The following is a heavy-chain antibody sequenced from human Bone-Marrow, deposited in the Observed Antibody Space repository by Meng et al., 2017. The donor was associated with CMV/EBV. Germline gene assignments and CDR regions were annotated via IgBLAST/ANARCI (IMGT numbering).Heavy chain of an antibody. Sequence: TFSSYAMSWVRQAPGKGLEWVGSIYYSGSTYYNPSLKSRVTISVDTSKNQFSLKLSSVTAADTAVYYCAGGTKYDFWSGYYTSYYYYGMDVCGQGTTVTVSS. CDR3: AGGTKYDFWSGYYTSYYYYGMDV. D-gene: IGHD3-3*01. V-gene: IGHV4-39*07. CDR1: TFSSYA. J-gene: IGHJ6*02. CDR2: IYYSGST.